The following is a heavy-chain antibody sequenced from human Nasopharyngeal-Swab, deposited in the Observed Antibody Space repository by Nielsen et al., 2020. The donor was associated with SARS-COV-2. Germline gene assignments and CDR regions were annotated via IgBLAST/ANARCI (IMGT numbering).Heavy chain of an antibody. CDR1: GFSLSTSGVG. CDR3: AHRPITMVRGVLGYFDY. V-gene: IGHV2-5*01. D-gene: IGHD3-10*01. J-gene: IGHJ4*02. CDR2: IYWNDDK. Sequence: SGPTLVKPTQTLTLTCTFSGFSLSTSGVGVGWIRQPPGKALEWLALIYWNDDKRYSPSLKSRLTITKDTPKNQVVLTMTNMDPVETATYYCAHRPITMVRGVLGYFDYWGQGTLVTASS.